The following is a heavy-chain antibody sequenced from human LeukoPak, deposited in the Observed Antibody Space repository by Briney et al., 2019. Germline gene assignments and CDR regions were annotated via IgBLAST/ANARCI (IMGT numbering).Heavy chain of an antibody. Sequence: GGSLRLSCAASGFTFDDDTMHWVRQTPGRGLEWVSFITWKSHRAHYADSVKGRFTVSRDNSKDSLYLQMNSLRTEDTGLYHCASEVGYRSLGYLGQGTLVTVSS. V-gene: IGHV3-43*01. D-gene: IGHD3-3*01. J-gene: IGHJ4*02. CDR3: ASEVGYRSLGY. CDR2: ITWKSHRA. CDR1: GFTFDDDT.